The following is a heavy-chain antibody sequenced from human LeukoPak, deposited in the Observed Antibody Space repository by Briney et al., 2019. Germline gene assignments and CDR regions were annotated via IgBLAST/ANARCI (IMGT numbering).Heavy chain of an antibody. CDR2: VYYTGIT. Sequence: PSETLSLTCTVSGGSISSYDYYWGWIRQPPGKGLEWIGSVYYTGITFYNPSLESRVTISVDTSKNQFSLKLSSVTAADTAVYYCARGQKNRKGAFDIWGQGTMVTVSS. CDR3: ARGQKNRKGAFDI. J-gene: IGHJ3*02. V-gene: IGHV4-39*07. D-gene: IGHD1-14*01. CDR1: GGSISSYDYY.